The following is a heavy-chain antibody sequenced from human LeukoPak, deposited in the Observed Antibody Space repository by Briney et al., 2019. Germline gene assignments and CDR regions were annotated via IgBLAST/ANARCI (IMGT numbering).Heavy chain of an antibody. Sequence: SETLSLTCTVSGGSISSSSYYWGWIRQPPGKGLEWIGSIYYSGSTYYNPSLKSRVTISVDTSKNQFSLKLSSVTAADTAVYYCARLQQRHIDYWGQGTLVTVSS. V-gene: IGHV4-39*07. CDR1: GGSISSSSYY. D-gene: IGHD6-13*01. J-gene: IGHJ4*02. CDR3: ARLQQRHIDY. CDR2: IYYSGST.